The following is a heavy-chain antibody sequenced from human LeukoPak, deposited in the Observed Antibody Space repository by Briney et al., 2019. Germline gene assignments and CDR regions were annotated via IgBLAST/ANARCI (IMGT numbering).Heavy chain of an antibody. CDR1: GFDFSSNW. V-gene: IGHV3-74*01. CDR3: AKDHYWSIDY. CDR2: IKGAGIST. J-gene: IGHJ4*02. Sequence: SGGSLRLSCAASGFDFSSNWMHWVRHAPGQGRVWVSRIKGAGISTNYADSVKGRFTISRDIAKNTLYLQMNSLRAEDTGVYYCAKDHYWSIDYWGRGTLVTVSS. D-gene: IGHD3-3*01.